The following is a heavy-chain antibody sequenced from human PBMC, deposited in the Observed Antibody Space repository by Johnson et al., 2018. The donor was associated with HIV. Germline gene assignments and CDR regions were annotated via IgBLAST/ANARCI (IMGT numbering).Heavy chain of an antibody. CDR3: AKGTAVADDAFDI. CDR2: ISSSGSTI. V-gene: IGHV3-11*04. CDR1: GFTFSDYY. Sequence: QVQLVESGGGVVQPGGSLRLSCAASGFTFSDYYMNWIRQAPGKGLEWVSYISSSGSTIYYADSVKGRFTISRDNSKNTLYLQMNSLRAEDTAVYYCAKGTAVADDAFDIWGQGTMVTVSS. D-gene: IGHD6-19*01. J-gene: IGHJ3*02.